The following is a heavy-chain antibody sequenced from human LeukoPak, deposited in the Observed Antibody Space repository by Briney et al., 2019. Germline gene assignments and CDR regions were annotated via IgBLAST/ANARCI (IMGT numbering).Heavy chain of an antibody. J-gene: IGHJ6*02. V-gene: IGHV3-74*01. Sequence: GGSLRLSCAASGFTFSSYWMHWVRQAPGKGLVWVSRINSDRSSTSYADSVKGRFTISRDNAKNTLYLQMNSLRAEDTAVYYCARKGCSSTSCYLHYYYYGMDVWGQGTTVTVSS. CDR1: GFTFSSYW. D-gene: IGHD2-2*01. CDR2: INSDRSST. CDR3: ARKGCSSTSCYLHYYYYGMDV.